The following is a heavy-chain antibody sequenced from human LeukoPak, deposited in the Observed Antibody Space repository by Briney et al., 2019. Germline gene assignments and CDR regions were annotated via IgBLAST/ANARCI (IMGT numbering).Heavy chain of an antibody. CDR2: ISYDGSNK. J-gene: IGHJ4*02. D-gene: IGHD2-21*02. Sequence: PGVSLRLSCAASGFTFSSYSMNWVRQAPGKGLEWVAVISYDGSNKYYADSVKGRFTISRDNSKNTLYLQMNSLRAEDTAVYYCAKDRVGYCGGDCYEFDYWGQGTLVTVSS. CDR3: AKDRVGYCGGDCYEFDY. V-gene: IGHV3-30*18. CDR1: GFTFSSYS.